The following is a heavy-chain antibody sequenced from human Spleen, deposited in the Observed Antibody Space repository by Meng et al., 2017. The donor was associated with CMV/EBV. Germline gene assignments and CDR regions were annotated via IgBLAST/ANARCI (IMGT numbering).Heavy chain of an antibody. CDR2: ISSSGSTI. J-gene: IGHJ3*02. CDR3: AKESVKLNAFDI. Sequence: GESLKISCAASGFTFSDYYMSWIRQAPGKGLEWVSYISSSGSTIYYADSVKGRFTISRDNAKNSLYLQMNSLRAEDTAVYYCAKESVKLNAFDIWGQGTMVTVSS. CDR1: GFTFSDYY. V-gene: IGHV3-11*04. D-gene: IGHD3-16*01.